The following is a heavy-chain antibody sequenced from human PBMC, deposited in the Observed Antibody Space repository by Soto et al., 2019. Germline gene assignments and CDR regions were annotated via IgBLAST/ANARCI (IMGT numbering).Heavy chain of an antibody. CDR3: ARWGGGDYYYYSGMDV. V-gene: IGHV1-18*01. CDR1: GYTFTSYG. D-gene: IGHD2-21*01. J-gene: IGHJ6*02. CDR2: ISAYNGNT. Sequence: ASVKVSCEASGYTFTSYGISWVRQAPGQGIEWMGWISAYNGNTNYAQKLQGRVNMTTDTSTSTAYMELRSLRSDDTAVYYCARWGGGDYYYYSGMDVWGQGTTVTVSS.